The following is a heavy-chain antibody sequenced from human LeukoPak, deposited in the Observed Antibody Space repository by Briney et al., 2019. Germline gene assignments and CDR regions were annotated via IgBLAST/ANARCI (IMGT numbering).Heavy chain of an antibody. V-gene: IGHV3-23*01. CDR1: GFMFSHSA. CDR2: ISESGGAT. D-gene: IGHD3-16*01. J-gene: IGHJ4*02. CDR3: ATVGVGWVAFEY. Sequence: GGSLRLSCAASGFMFSHSAMTWVRQTPGKGLEWVSGISESGGATYYAGSAKGRFTISRDNSKNTLYLQMNSLRSDDTAVCYCATVGVGWVAFEYWGQGALVTVSS.